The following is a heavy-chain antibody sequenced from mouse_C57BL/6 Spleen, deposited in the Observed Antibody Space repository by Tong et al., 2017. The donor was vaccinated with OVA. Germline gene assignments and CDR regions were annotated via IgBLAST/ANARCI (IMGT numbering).Heavy chain of an antibody. CDR2: IYPGDGDT. V-gene: IGHV1-87*01. Sequence: VQLQQSGAELARPGASVKLSCKASGYTFTSYWMQWVKQRPGQGLEWIGAIYPGDGDTRYTQKFKGKATLTADKSSSKAYMELSSLTSEDSAVYYCARDYFDYWGQGTTLTVSS. J-gene: IGHJ2*01. CDR3: ARDYFDY. CDR1: GYTFTSYW.